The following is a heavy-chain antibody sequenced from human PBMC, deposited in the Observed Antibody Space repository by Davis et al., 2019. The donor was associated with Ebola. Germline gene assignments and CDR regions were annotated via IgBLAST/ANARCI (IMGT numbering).Heavy chain of an antibody. J-gene: IGHJ4*02. V-gene: IGHV3-21*01. Sequence: GESLKISCAASGFTFSSYSMNRVRQAPGKGLEWVSSISSSSSYIYYADSVKGRFTTSRDNAKNSLYLQMNSLRAEDTAVYYCARPVDFWSGSDYWGQGTLVTVSS. CDR3: ARPVDFWSGSDY. CDR1: GFTFSSYS. D-gene: IGHD3-3*01. CDR2: ISSSSSYI.